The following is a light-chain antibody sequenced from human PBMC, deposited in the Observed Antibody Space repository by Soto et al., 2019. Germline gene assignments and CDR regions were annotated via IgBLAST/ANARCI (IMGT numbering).Light chain of an antibody. V-gene: IGKV1-9*01. J-gene: IGKJ5*01. CDR3: QHLINYPIT. CDR2: AAS. CDR1: QAINNY. Sequence: DIQLTQSPSFLSASVGDRVTITCRASQAINNYLAWYQQKPGKAPKLLIYAASTLQSGVPSRFSGSGFGTEFTLTINSLQPEDSASYYCQHLINYPITFGQGTRLEIK.